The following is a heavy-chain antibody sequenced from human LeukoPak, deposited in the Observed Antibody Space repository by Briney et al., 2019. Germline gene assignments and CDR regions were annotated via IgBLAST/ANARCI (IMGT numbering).Heavy chain of an antibody. J-gene: IGHJ6*02. CDR1: GFAFSSYA. CDR2: ISSNGGST. D-gene: IGHD4/OR15-4a*01. CDR3: VKGGLTFGYYYYGMDV. Sequence: GGSLRLSCSASGFAFSSYAMHWVRQAPGKGLEYVSAISSNGGSTYYADSVKGRFTISRDNSKNTLYLQMSSLGAEDTAVYYCVKGGLTFGYYYYGMDVWGQGTTVTVSS. V-gene: IGHV3-64D*06.